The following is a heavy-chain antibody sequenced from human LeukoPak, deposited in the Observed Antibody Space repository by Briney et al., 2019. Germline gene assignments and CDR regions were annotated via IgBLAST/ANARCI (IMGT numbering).Heavy chain of an antibody. J-gene: IGHJ4*02. CDR2: INPNSGGT. CDR1: GYTFTGYY. V-gene: IGHV1-2*06. CDR3: ATMPYDFWSGYSAVPVGY. Sequence: ASVKVSCKASGYTFTGYYMHWVRQAPGQGLEWMGRINPNSGGTNYAQKFQGRVTMTRDTSISTAYMELSRLRSDDTAVYYCATMPYDFWSGYSAVPVGYWGQGTLVTVSS. D-gene: IGHD3-3*01.